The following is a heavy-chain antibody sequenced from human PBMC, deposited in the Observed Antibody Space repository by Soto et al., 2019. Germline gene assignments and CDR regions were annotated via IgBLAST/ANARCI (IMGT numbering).Heavy chain of an antibody. CDR2: IYTGGNT. CDR3: ARDYYYGSGNYYRADYYHYGMDV. D-gene: IGHD3-10*01. J-gene: IGHJ6*02. CDR1: GFTVTSYY. Sequence: GSLRLSCAASGFTVTSYYMSWVRQAPGKGLEWVSLIYTGGNTNYADSVKGRFTISRDNSKNTLYLQMNSLRAEDTAVYYCARDYYYGSGNYYRADYYHYGMDVWGQGTTVTVSS. V-gene: IGHV3-53*01.